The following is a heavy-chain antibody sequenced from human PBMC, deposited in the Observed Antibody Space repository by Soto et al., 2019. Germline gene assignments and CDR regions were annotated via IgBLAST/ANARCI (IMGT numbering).Heavy chain of an antibody. CDR2: IKHDGSEK. CDR3: ARARWELLNNGLDI. D-gene: IGHD1-26*01. V-gene: IGHV3-7*01. Sequence: ESLKISCAGSGLTFSDYWMSWVRQAPGKGLEWVANIKHDGSEKEYVDSLKGRLTISRDNAKNSLYLQMNSLRAEDTAVYYCARARWELLNNGLDIWGRGTMVTVSS. J-gene: IGHJ3*02. CDR1: GLTFSDYW.